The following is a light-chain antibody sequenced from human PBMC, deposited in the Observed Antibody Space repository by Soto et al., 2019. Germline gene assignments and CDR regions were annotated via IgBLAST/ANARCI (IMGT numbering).Light chain of an antibody. Sequence: SALTQPRSVSGSPGQSVTISCSGTTSDIGVYNYVSWYQQHPRKAPKLLIYDVTNRPSGVPDRFSGSKSANTASLTISGLQAGDEADYYCCSYTGPYKTWVFGGGTKLTVL. CDR1: TSDIGVYNY. CDR2: DVT. CDR3: CSYTGPYKTWV. V-gene: IGLV2-11*01. J-gene: IGLJ3*02.